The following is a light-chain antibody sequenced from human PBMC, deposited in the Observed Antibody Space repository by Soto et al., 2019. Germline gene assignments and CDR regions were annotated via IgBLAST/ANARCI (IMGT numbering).Light chain of an antibody. J-gene: IGLJ1*01. Sequence: QSALTQPASVSGSPGQSITISCTGTSSDVGGYNYVSWYQQHPGKAPKLMIYEVSNRPSGVSNRFSGSKSGNTASLTISGLQAEDEADYYCSSYTRSSIDYVFGTGTQLTVL. CDR3: SSYTRSSIDYV. V-gene: IGLV2-14*01. CDR1: SSDVGGYNY. CDR2: EVS.